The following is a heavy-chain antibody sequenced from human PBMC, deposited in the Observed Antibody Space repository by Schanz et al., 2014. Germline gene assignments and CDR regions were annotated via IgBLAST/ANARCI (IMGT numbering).Heavy chain of an antibody. D-gene: IGHD1-1*01. J-gene: IGHJ4*02. CDR2: IYYSGST. CDR3: ATPTIDEGVFDY. Sequence: QLQLQESGPGLVKPSETLSLTCTVSGGSISSSTYYWGWIRQPPGKGLEWIGGIYYSGSTYYNPPPKIRATIPVKTSNNQSPRRRPSVTAADTAVYYCATPTIDEGVFDYWGQGTLVTVSS. V-gene: IGHV4-39*01. CDR1: GGSISSSTYY.